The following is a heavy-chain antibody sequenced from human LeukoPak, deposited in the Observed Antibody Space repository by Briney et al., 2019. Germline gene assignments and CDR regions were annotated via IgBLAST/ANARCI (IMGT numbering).Heavy chain of an antibody. D-gene: IGHD5-12*01. CDR3: ARDQGSGYDFTAFDI. V-gene: IGHV3-30-3*01. CDR2: ISYDGSNK. CDR1: GFTFSSYA. Sequence: GGSLRLSCAASGFTFSSYAMHWVRQAPGKGLEWVAVISYDGSNKYYVDSVKGRFTISRDNSKNTLYLQMNSLRAEDTAVYYCARDQGSGYDFTAFDIWGQGTMVTVSS. J-gene: IGHJ3*02.